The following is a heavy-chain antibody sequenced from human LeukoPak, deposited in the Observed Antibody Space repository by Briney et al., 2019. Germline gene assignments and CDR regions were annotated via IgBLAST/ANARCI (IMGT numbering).Heavy chain of an antibody. CDR1: GFTFSSYS. CDR3: AKDHRSSWRAFDY. Sequence: GGSLRLSCAASGFTFSSYSMNWVRQAPGKGLEWVSSVSRSSRHMYYADSVKGRFTISRDDAKNSLSLQMNSPRAEDTAVYYCAKDHRSSWRAFDYWGQGTLVTVSS. CDR2: VSRSSRHM. D-gene: IGHD6-13*01. V-gene: IGHV3-21*04. J-gene: IGHJ4*02.